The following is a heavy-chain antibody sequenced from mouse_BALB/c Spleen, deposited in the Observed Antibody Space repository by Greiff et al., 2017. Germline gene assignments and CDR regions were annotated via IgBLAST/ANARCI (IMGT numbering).Heavy chain of an antibody. J-gene: IGHJ4*01. Sequence: EVMLVESGGGLVKPGGSLKLSCAASGFTFSDYYMYWVRQTPEKRLEWVATISDGGSYTYYPDSVKGRFTISRDNAKNNLYLQMSSLKSEDTAMYYCAREGDYDDPYAMDYWGQGTSVTVSS. CDR3: AREGDYDDPYAMDY. CDR1: GFTFSDYY. D-gene: IGHD2-4*01. CDR2: ISDGGSYT. V-gene: IGHV5-4*02.